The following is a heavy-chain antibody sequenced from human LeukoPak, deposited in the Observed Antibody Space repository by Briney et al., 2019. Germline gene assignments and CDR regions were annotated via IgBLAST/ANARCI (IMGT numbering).Heavy chain of an antibody. CDR3: ARRSMYNFDL. J-gene: IGHJ4*02. D-gene: IGHD6-6*01. CDR2: IYYSGST. CDR1: GGSISSSSYY. Sequence: SETLSLTCTVSGGSISSSSYYWAWIRQPPGKGLEWIGRIYYSGSTYYNPSLKSRVTISVDTSKNQFSLKLSSVTAADTAVYYCARRSMYNFDLWGQGTLVTVSS. V-gene: IGHV4-39*01.